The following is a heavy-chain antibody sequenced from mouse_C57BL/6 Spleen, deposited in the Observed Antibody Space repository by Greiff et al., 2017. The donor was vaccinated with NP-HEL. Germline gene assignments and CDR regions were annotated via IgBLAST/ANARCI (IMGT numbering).Heavy chain of an antibody. CDR1: GYTFTSYG. D-gene: IGHD1-1*01. CDR2: IYPRSGNN. Sequence: QVQLQQSGAELARPGASVKLSCKASGYTFTSYGISWVKQRTGQGLEWIGEIYPRSGNNYYNEKFKGKATLTADKSSSTAYMELRSLTSEDSAVYFCARLDGSSYYFDYWGQGTTLTVSS. V-gene: IGHV1-81*01. CDR3: ARLDGSSYYFDY. J-gene: IGHJ2*01.